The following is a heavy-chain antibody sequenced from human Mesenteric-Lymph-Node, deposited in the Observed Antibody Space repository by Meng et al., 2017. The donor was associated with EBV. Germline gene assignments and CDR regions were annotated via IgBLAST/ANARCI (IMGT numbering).Heavy chain of an antibody. Sequence: QVQLVQSGAEGKKPGASVKVSCKAAGYTFTSYGTSWVRQAPGQGLEWMGWISAYNGNTNYAQKLQGRVTMTTDTSTSTAYMELRSLRSDDTAVYYCARVWLWFGELGWFDPWGQGTLVTVSS. CDR1: GYTFTSYG. CDR3: ARVWLWFGELGWFDP. J-gene: IGHJ5*02. V-gene: IGHV1-18*01. D-gene: IGHD3-10*01. CDR2: ISAYNGNT.